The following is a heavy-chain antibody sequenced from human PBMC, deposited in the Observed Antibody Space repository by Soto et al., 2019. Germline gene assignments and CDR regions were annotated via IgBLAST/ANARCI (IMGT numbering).Heavy chain of an antibody. CDR1: GGTFSSYT. CDR2: IIPILGIA. J-gene: IGHJ6*03. V-gene: IGHV1-69*02. Sequence: ASVKVSCKASGGTFSSYTISWVRQAPGQGLEWMGRIIPILGIANYAQKFQGRVTITADKSTSTAYMELSSLRSEDTAVYYCARAATYYSNPHYYYYYYMDVWGKGTTVTVSS. D-gene: IGHD4-4*01. CDR3: ARAATYYSNPHYYYYYYMDV.